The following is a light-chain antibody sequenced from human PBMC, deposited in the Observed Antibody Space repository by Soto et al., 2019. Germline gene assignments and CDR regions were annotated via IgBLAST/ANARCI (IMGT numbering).Light chain of an antibody. CDR3: QQRDIWPWT. CDR1: QSVNRY. CDR2: DAS. V-gene: IGKV3-11*01. Sequence: EIVLTQSPATLSLSPGERATLSCWASQSVNRYLVWYQQKPGQAPRLLMYDASKRATGIPARFSGSGSGTDFTLTISSLEPEDFAVYYCQQRDIWPWTVGQGTKVDIK. J-gene: IGKJ1*01.